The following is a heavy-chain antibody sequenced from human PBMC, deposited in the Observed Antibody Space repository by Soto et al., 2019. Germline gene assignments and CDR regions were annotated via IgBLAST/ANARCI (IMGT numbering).Heavy chain of an antibody. CDR3: AKRRGAGGHFDY. D-gene: IGHD2-15*01. Sequence: DVQLLESGGGLVQPAGSLRLSCAASGFTFRSYAMGWVRQGPGKGLEWVAVVSIGGSTHYADSVRGRFTISRDNSKNTLSLQMNSLTAEDTAVSFCAKRRGAGGHFDYWGQGDLVSVSS. J-gene: IGHJ4*02. V-gene: IGHV3-23*01. CDR2: VSIGGST. CDR1: GFTFRSYA.